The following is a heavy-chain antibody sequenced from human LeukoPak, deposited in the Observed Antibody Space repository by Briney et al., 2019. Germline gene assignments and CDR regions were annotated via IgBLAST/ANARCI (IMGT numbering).Heavy chain of an antibody. CDR1: GDTFSSYA. J-gene: IGHJ4*02. CDR2: LIPIFGTT. CDR3: ARTRGGDYVLDY. Sequence: ASVKVSCKASGDTFSSYAISWVRQAPGQGLEWMGGLIPIFGTTNYAQKFQGRVTITADKSASTAYMELSSLRSEDTAVYHCARTRGGDYVLDYWGQGTLVTVSS. V-gene: IGHV1-69*06. D-gene: IGHD4-17*01.